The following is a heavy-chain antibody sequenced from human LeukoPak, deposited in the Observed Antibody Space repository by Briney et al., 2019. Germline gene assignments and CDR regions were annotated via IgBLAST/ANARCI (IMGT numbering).Heavy chain of an antibody. CDR1: GFTFSSYA. J-gene: IGHJ4*02. D-gene: IGHD1-26*01. Sequence: GGSLRLSCAASGFTFSSYAMNWVRQAPGKGLEWVSSMSRGGGSTYYADSVKGRFTISRDNSKNTLYLQMNGLRAEDTAVYYCAKDREYSGSQIDYWGQGTLVTVSS. V-gene: IGHV3-23*01. CDR3: AKDREYSGSQIDY. CDR2: MSRGGGST.